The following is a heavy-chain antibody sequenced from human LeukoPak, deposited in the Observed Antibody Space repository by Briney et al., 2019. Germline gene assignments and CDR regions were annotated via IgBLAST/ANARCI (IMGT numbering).Heavy chain of an antibody. D-gene: IGHD4-11*01. V-gene: IGHV4-61*01. J-gene: IGHJ4*02. CDR3: ARLNYSNKYFDY. Sequence: SETLSLTCTVSGGSISSSSYYWSWIRQPPGKGLEWIGYIYYSGSTNYNPSLKSRVTISVDTSKNQFSLKLSSVTAADTAVYYCARLNYSNKYFDYWGQGTLVTVSS. CDR1: GGSISSSSYY. CDR2: IYYSGST.